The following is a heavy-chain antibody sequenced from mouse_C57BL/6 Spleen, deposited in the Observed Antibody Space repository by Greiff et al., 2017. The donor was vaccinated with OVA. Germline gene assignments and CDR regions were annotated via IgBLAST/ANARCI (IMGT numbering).Heavy chain of an antibody. CDR2: IYPGDGDT. D-gene: IGHD1-1*01. CDR1: GYAFSSYW. V-gene: IGHV1-80*01. Sequence: VQLQQSGAELVKPGASVKISCKASGYAFSSYWMNWVKQRPGKGLEWIGQIYPGDGDTNYNGKFKGKATLTADKSSSTAYMQIRSLTSEDSAVYFCARRDGSSYVEGYFDYWGQGTTLTVSS. J-gene: IGHJ2*01. CDR3: ARRDGSSYVEGYFDY.